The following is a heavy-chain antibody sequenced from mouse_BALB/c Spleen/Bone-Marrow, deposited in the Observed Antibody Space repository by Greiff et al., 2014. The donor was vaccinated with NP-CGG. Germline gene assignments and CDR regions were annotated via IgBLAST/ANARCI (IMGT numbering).Heavy chain of an antibody. V-gene: IGHV14-3*02. CDR3: ATMITDWYFDV. J-gene: IGHJ1*01. CDR1: GFNIKDTY. D-gene: IGHD2-4*01. Sequence: DVHLVESGAELVKPGASVKLSCTASGFNIKDTYMHWVKQRPEQGLEWIGRIDPANGNTKYVPKFQGKATITADTSSNTAYLQLSSLTSEDTAVYYCATMITDWYFDVWGAGTTVTVSS. CDR2: IDPANGNT.